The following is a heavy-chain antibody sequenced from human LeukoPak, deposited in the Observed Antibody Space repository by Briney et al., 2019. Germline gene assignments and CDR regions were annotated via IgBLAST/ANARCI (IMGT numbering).Heavy chain of an antibody. CDR1: GFTFSSYE. D-gene: IGHD2-15*01. Sequence: GGSLRLSCAASGFTFSSYEMNWVRQAPGKGLEWVSYVSSSGSTIYYADSVKGRFTVSRDNAKNTLYLQMNSLRAEDTAVYYCASRGVVTGAFDIWGQGTMVTVSS. CDR2: VSSSGSTI. V-gene: IGHV3-48*03. CDR3: ASRGVVTGAFDI. J-gene: IGHJ3*02.